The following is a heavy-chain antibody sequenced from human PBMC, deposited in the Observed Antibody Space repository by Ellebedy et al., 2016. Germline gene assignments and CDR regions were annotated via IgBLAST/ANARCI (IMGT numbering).Heavy chain of an antibody. CDR3: ARASPYHGGDY. CDR2: ISTSSRTI. Sequence: GGSLRLSCEASGFTFNSYSLNWVRQAPGKGLEWVSYISTSSRTIYYADSVKGRFTVSRDNTKKSLYLQMDSLRADDTAVYYCARASPYHGGDYWGQGTLVTVSS. V-gene: IGHV3-48*01. CDR1: GFTFNSYS. J-gene: IGHJ4*02. D-gene: IGHD1-14*01.